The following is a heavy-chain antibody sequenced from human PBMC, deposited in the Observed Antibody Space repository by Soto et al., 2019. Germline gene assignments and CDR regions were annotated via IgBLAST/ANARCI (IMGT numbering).Heavy chain of an antibody. J-gene: IGHJ6*02. CDR1: GYTFTGYY. D-gene: IGHD6-13*01. CDR2: INPNSGGT. V-gene: IGHV1-2*02. CDR3: ARSGYSSFLVTNYYGMDV. Sequence: ASVKVSCKASGYTFTGYYMHWVRQAPGQGLEWMGWINPNSGGTNYAQKFQGRVTMTRDTSISTAYMELSSLRSEDTAVYYCARSGYSSFLVTNYYGMDVWGQGTTVTVSS.